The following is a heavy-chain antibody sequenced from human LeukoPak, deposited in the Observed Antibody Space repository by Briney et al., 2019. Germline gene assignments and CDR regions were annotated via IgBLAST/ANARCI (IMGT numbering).Heavy chain of an antibody. V-gene: IGHV4-38-2*01. D-gene: IGHD2-15*01. CDR2: IYHSGST. CDR1: GYSISSGYY. CDR3: ARRGSGLVVAATPWFDP. J-gene: IGHJ5*02. Sequence: SETLSLTCAVSGYSISSGYYWGWIRQPPGKGLEWIGSIYHSGSTYYNPSLKSRVTISVDTSKNQFSLKLSSVTAADTAVYYCARRGSGLVVAATPWFDPWGQGTLVTVPS.